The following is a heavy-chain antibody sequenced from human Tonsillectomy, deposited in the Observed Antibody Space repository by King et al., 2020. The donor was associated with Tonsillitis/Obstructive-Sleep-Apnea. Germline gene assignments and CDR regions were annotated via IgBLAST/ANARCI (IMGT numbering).Heavy chain of an antibody. J-gene: IGHJ4*02. V-gene: IGHV3-23*04. CDR1: GFPFSSYS. Sequence: VQLVESGGGLVQPGGSLRLSCAASGFPFSSYSMIWVRQAPGKGLEWVSSISSSGGSTYSAASVKGRFTISRDNSKNILFLQLNSLRAEDTAVYYCAKVSNFGSSSGYSYIDYWGQGTLVTVSS. CDR3: AKVSNFGSSSGYSYIDY. D-gene: IGHD6-6*01. CDR2: ISSSGGST.